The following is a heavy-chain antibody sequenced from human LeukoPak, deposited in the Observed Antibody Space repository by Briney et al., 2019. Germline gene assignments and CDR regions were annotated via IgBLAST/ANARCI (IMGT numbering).Heavy chain of an antibody. J-gene: IGHJ3*02. CDR2: IRYDGSNK. D-gene: IGHD4-17*01. V-gene: IGHV3-30*02. CDR3: AKDLPDYGDFTEWGDAFDI. CDR1: GFTFSSYG. Sequence: PGGSLRLSCAASGFTFSSYGMHWVRQAPGKGLEWVAFIRYDGSNKYYADSVKGRFTISRDNSKNTLYLQMNSLRAEDTAVYYCAKDLPDYGDFTEWGDAFDIWGQGTMVTVSS.